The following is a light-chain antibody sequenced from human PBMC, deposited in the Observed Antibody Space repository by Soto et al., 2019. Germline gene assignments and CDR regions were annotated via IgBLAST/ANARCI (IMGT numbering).Light chain of an antibody. CDR2: AAS. J-gene: IGKJ1*01. V-gene: IGKV1-39*01. Sequence: DIQMTQSPSSLSATVGDRAPITCRASQSISSYLNWYQQKPGKAPKLLIYAASSLQSGVPSRFSGSGSGTDFTLTISSLQPEDFATYYCQQSYSTPPTFGQGTKV. CDR1: QSISSY. CDR3: QQSYSTPPT.